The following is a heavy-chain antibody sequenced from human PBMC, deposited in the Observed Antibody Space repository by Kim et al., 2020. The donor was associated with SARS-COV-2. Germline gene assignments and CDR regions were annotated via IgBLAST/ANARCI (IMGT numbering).Heavy chain of an antibody. CDR2: ISSSSSYI. CDR1: GFTFSSYS. CDR3: ARGTPSGNPLWFGEENYYYYGIDV. V-gene: IGHV3-21*01. J-gene: IGHJ6*02. D-gene: IGHD3-10*01. Sequence: GGSLRLSCAASGFTFSSYSMNWVRQAPGKGLEWVSSISSSSSYIYYADSVKGRFTISRDNAKNSLYLQMNSLRAEDTAVYYCARGTPSGNPLWFGEENYYYYGIDVWGQGTTVTVSS.